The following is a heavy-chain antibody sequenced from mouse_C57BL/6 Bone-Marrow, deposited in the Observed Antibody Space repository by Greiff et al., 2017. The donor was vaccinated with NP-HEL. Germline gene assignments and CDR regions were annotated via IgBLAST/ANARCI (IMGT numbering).Heavy chain of an antibody. D-gene: IGHD3-1*01. Sequence: QVHVKQSGAELARPGASVKLSCKASGYTFTSYGISWVKQRTGQGLEWIGEIYPRSGNTYYNEKFKGKATLTADKSSSTAYMELRSLTSEDSAVYFCAREGREDYFDYWGQGTTLTVSS. CDR1: GYTFTSYG. CDR3: AREGREDYFDY. CDR2: IYPRSGNT. V-gene: IGHV1-81*01. J-gene: IGHJ2*01.